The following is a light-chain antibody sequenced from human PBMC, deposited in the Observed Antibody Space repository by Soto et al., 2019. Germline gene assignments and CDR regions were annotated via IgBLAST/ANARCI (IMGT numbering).Light chain of an antibody. CDR2: GAS. Sequence: EIVLTQSPGTLSLSPGERATLSCRASQSVSSSYLAWYQQKPGQAPRLLIYGASSRATGIPDRFSGSGSGTDFTLTISILEPEDFAVYYCQQYGSSPVFGGGTKVEIK. CDR3: QQYGSSPV. CDR1: QSVSSSY. J-gene: IGKJ4*01. V-gene: IGKV3-20*01.